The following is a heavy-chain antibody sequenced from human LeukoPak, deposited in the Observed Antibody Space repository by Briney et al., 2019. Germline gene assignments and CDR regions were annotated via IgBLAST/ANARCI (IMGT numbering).Heavy chain of an antibody. CDR3: AKDRGSSWYYFDY. D-gene: IGHD6-13*01. J-gene: IGHJ4*02. V-gene: IGHV3-30*18. CDR1: GFTFSSYG. Sequence: GGSLRLSCAASGFTFSSYGMHWVRQAPGKGLEWVAVISYDGSNKYYADSVKGRFTISRDNSKNTLYLQMNSLRAEDTAVYYCAKDRGSSWYYFDYWGQGTLVTVSS. CDR2: ISYDGSNK.